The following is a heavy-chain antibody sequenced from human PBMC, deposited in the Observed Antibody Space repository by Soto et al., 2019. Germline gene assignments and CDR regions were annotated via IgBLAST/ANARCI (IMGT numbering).Heavy chain of an antibody. CDR1: GFTFSSYA. Sequence: GSLRLSCAASGFTFSSYAMHWVRQAPGKGLEWVAVISYDGSNKYYADSVKGRFTISRDNSKNTLYLQMNSLRAEDTAVYYCARDYYDSSGYYYFGDVWGQGTLVTVSS. D-gene: IGHD3-22*01. J-gene: IGHJ4*02. CDR2: ISYDGSNK. CDR3: ARDYYDSSGYYYFGDV. V-gene: IGHV3-30-3*01.